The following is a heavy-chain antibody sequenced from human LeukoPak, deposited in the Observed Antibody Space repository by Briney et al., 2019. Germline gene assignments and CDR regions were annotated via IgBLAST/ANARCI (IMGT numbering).Heavy chain of an antibody. CDR1: GFTFSDYG. CDR2: IWYDGSKK. Sequence: GRSLRLSSAASGFTFSDYGIHWVRQAPSQGLEWVALIWYDGSKKYYADSVKGRFTISRDNTKNTLYLQLNSLRADDTAVYYCARAHSSSSTFDLWGQGTLVTVSS. J-gene: IGHJ4*02. V-gene: IGHV3-33*01. D-gene: IGHD6-6*01. CDR3: ARAHSSSSTFDL.